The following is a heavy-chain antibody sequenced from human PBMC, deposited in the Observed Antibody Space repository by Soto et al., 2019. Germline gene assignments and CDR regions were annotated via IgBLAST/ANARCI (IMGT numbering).Heavy chain of an antibody. V-gene: IGHV4-31*03. J-gene: IGHJ6*02. D-gene: IGHD6-13*01. Sequence: PSETLSLTCTVSGGSISSDDYYWSWIRQHPGKGLEWIGYIYYSGSTYYNPSLKSRVTISVDTSKNQFSLKLSSVTAADTAVYYCARDQEYSSSSYYYGMDVWGQGTTVTVSS. CDR1: GGSISSDDYY. CDR2: IYYSGST. CDR3: ARDQEYSSSSYYYGMDV.